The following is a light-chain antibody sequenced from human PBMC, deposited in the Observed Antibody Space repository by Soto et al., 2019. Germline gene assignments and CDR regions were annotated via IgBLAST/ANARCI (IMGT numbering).Light chain of an antibody. CDR1: QSISNY. CDR3: QQYHNWGE. Sequence: DALTTSSAATVSISVRYRLSITFRASQSISNYLNWYQQRPGKAPKLLIYLASSLSRGVPSKFSGSGSGTEFTLTISSLQSEDFAVYYCQQYHNWGEFGQGTKVDIK. J-gene: IGKJ1*01. CDR2: LAS. V-gene: IGKV1-39*01.